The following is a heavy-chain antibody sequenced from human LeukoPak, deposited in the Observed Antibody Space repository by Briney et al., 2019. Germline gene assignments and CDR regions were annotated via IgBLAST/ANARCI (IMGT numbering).Heavy chain of an antibody. J-gene: IGHJ4*02. CDR1: GFTFSSYA. V-gene: IGHV3-23*01. CDR3: AKDFTYGSGPLDY. CDR2: ISGSGGST. Sequence: GGSLRLSCAASGFTFSSYAMSWVRQAPGKGLEWVPAISGSGGSTYYADSVKGRFTISRDNSKNTLYLQVNSLRAEDTAIYYCAKDFTYGSGPLDYWGQGILVTVSS. D-gene: IGHD3-10*01.